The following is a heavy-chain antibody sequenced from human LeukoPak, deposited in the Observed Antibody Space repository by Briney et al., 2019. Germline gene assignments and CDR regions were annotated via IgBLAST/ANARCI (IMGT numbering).Heavy chain of an antibody. J-gene: IGHJ4*02. CDR2: IIPIFGTA. D-gene: IGHD3-10*01. V-gene: IGHV1-69*05. Sequence: SVKVSCKASGGPFSSYAISWGRHAPGQGLGWMGGIIPIFGTANYAQKFQGRVPITTDESTSTAFMELRSLRSADTAVYYCARTYYYGSGSYLGHDYWGQGTLVTVSS. CDR1: GGPFSSYA. CDR3: ARTYYYGSGSYLGHDY.